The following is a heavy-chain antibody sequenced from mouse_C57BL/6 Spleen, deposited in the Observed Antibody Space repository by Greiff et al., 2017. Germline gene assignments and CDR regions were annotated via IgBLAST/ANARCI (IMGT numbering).Heavy chain of an antibody. D-gene: IGHD1-1*01. CDR2: ISSGGSYT. Sequence: EVQRVESGGDLVKPGGSLKLSCAASGFTFSSYGMSWVRQTPDKRLEWVATISSGGSYTYYPDSVKGRFTISRDNAKNTLYLQMSSLKSEDTAMYYCARDGGNGSSFWYFDVWGTGTTVTVSS. CDR1: GFTFSSYG. V-gene: IGHV5-6*01. J-gene: IGHJ1*03. CDR3: ARDGGNGSSFWYFDV.